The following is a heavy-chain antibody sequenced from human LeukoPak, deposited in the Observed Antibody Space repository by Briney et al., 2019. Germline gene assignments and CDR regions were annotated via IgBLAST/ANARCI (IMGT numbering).Heavy chain of an antibody. CDR1: RGSIRSVGYY. Sequence: SQTLSLTCTVSRGSIRSVGYYWSWLRQPPGKGLEWIGYIYYSGSTNYNPSLKSRVTISVDTSKNQFSLKLSSVTAADTAVYYCARDRPPPGQRGAFDIWGQGTMVTVSS. V-gene: IGHV4-61*08. CDR3: ARDRPPPGQRGAFDI. CDR2: IYYSGST. J-gene: IGHJ3*02.